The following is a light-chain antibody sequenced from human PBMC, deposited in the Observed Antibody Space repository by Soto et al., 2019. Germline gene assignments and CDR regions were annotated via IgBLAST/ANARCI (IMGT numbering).Light chain of an antibody. CDR1: QSVRSNF. CDR2: GAS. V-gene: IGKV3-20*01. CDR3: QRYDSLRT. J-gene: IGKJ1*01. Sequence: EIVLTQSPGTLSLSPGERATLSCRASQSVRSNFLAWYQQKPGQAPRLLIYGASNRATGIPDRFSDSGSGTDFTLTITRLEPEDFAMYYCQRYDSLRTFGQGTKVDIK.